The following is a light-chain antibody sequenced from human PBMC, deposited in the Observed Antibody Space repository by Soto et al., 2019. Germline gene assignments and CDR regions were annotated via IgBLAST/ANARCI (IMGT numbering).Light chain of an antibody. V-gene: IGKV1-5*03. CDR2: KAS. J-gene: IGKJ1*01. CDR1: QTISTW. Sequence: IQMTQSPSTLSASVGDRVTFTCRASQTISTWLAWYQQKPGEAPKLLIYKASTLEVWVPSRFSGSGSGTDFTLTINTLQPADFATYYCQQYNSYPWTFGQGTKV. CDR3: QQYNSYPWT.